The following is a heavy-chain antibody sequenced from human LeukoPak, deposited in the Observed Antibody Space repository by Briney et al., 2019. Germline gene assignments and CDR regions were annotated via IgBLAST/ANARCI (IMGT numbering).Heavy chain of an antibody. V-gene: IGHV3-30-3*01. CDR3: AREGHEGGAFDI. D-gene: IGHD2-15*01. CDR1: GFTFSSYA. CDR2: ISYDGSNK. J-gene: IGHJ3*02. Sequence: GGSLSLTCAASGFTFSSYAMHWVRQAPGKGPEWVAVISYDGSNKYYADSVKGRFTISRNNSKNTLYLQMNSLRAEDTAVYYCAREGHEGGAFDIWGQGTMVTVSS.